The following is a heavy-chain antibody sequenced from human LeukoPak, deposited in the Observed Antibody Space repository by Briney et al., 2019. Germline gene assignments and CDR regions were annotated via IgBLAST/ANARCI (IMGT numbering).Heavy chain of an antibody. D-gene: IGHD1-26*01. CDR2: IYYSGST. J-gene: IGHJ6*03. CDR1: GGSISSSSYY. V-gene: IGHV4-39*01. Sequence: PSETLSLTCTVSGGSISSSSYYWGWIRQPPGKGLEWIGSIYYSGSTYYNPSLKSRVTISVDTSKNQFSLKLSSVTAADTAVYYCARSVLGDYMDVWGKGTTVTTSS. CDR3: ARSVLGDYMDV.